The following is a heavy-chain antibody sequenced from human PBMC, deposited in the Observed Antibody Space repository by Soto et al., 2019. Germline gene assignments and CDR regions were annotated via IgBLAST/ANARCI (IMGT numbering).Heavy chain of an antibody. D-gene: IGHD6-13*01. CDR1: GFTSSSYG. V-gene: IGHV3-30*18. CDR3: AKVVPAAIAAAGTRHYYYYGMDV. CDR2: ISYDGSNK. J-gene: IGHJ6*02. Sequence: PGGSLRLSCAASGFTSSSYGMHWVRQAPGKGLEWVAVISYDGSNKYYADSVKGRFTISRDNSKNTLYLQMNSLRAEDTAVYYCAKVVPAAIAAAGTRHYYYYGMDVWGQGTTVTVSS.